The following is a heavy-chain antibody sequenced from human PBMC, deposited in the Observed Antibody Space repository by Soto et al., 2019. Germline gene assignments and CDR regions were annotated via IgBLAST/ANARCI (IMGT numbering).Heavy chain of an antibody. CDR2: ISAYNGDT. V-gene: IGHV1-18*01. J-gene: IGHJ3*02. D-gene: IGHD6-6*01. CDR3: ARDPLVRIAARPFAFDI. CDR1: GYTFTSYG. Sequence: QAQLVQSGAEMKKPGASVKVSCKASGYTFTSYGLSWVRQAPGQGLEWMGWISAYNGDTNYAQKLQGRVTMTTDTSTSTAYMELTSLRSDDTAVYYCARDPLVRIAARPFAFDIWGQGTMVTVSS.